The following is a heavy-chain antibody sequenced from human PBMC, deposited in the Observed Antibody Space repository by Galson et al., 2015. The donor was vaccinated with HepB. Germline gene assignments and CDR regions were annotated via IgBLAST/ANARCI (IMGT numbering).Heavy chain of an antibody. D-gene: IGHD3-22*01. Sequence: SLRLSCAASGFTFSNAWMSWVRQAPGKGLEWVGRIKSKTDGGTTDYAAPVKGRFTISRDDSKNTLYLQMNSLKTEDTAVYYCTTYYDSSGYYIDYWGQGTLVTVSS. CDR3: TTYYDSSGYYIDY. CDR1: GFTFSNAW. J-gene: IGHJ4*02. CDR2: IKSKTDGGTT. V-gene: IGHV3-15*01.